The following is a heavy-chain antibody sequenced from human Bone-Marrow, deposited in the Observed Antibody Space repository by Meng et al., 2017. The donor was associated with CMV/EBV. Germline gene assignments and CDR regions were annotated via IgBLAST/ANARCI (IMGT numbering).Heavy chain of an antibody. J-gene: IGHJ4*02. CDR1: GFIYGKYW. CDR3: SRDDGTSWFN. D-gene: IGHD2-2*01. Sequence: LSCAASGFIYGKYWMHWVRQAPGEGLVWVSRIKHDGSGTTYADSVKGRFTISRDNAKNTLYLQMNSLRVEDTAIYYCSRDDGTSWFNWGLGTLVTVSS. CDR2: IKHDGSGT. V-gene: IGHV3-74*01.